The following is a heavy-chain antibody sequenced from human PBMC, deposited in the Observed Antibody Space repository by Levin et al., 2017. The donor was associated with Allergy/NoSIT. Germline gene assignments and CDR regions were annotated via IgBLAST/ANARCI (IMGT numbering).Heavy chain of an antibody. D-gene: IGHD3-22*01. V-gene: IGHV4-59*01. J-gene: IGHJ4*01. CDR1: GGSISGYY. CDR2: MYSSANI. Sequence: SPTLSLTCSVSGGSISGYYWTWIRQPPGKGLEWIANMYSSANINYNPSLKSRVTISLDTSKKVISLKMRSLTDADTAVYFCARGTHDSQSSGYYYFDSWGHGTLVTVSS. CDR3: ARGTHDSQSSGYYYFDS.